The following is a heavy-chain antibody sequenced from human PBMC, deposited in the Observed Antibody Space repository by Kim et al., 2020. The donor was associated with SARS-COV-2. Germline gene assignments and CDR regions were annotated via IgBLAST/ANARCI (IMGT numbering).Heavy chain of an antibody. CDR3: ARGNTYYYGSGSYYTDYFDY. J-gene: IGHJ4*02. V-gene: IGHV5-51*01. CDR1: GYSFTSYW. D-gene: IGHD3-10*01. CDR2: IYPGDSDT. Sequence: GESLKISCKGSGYSFTSYWIGWVRQMPGKGLEWMGIIYPGDSDTRYSPSFQGQVTISADKSISTAYLQWSSLKASDTAMYYCARGNTYYYGSGSYYTDYFDYWGQGTLVTVSS.